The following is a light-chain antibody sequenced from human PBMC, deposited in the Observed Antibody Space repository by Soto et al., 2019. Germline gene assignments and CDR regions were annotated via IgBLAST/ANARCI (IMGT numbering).Light chain of an antibody. CDR3: QQHSGSIA. Sequence: VLTQSPGTLSLSPGERATLSCRASQIVSNNYLAWYQQKPGQSPRLLIYGASIRAPAIPDRFSGSGSGTDFTLTISRLEPEDFAVYYCQQHSGSIAFGGVNKVEIK. CDR2: GAS. V-gene: IGKV3-20*01. CDR1: QIVSNNY. J-gene: IGKJ4*01.